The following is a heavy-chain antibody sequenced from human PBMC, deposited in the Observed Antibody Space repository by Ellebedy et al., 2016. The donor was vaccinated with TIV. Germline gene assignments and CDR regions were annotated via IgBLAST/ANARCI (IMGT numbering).Heavy chain of an antibody. CDR3: ARGTVPPDY. CDR2: INKDGSEK. V-gene: IGHV3-7*03. Sequence: GESLKISCAASGFTFSGFWMTWVRQAPGKGLEWVADINKDGSEKHYIDSVKGRFTISRDDAKKSLYLQMNSLRAEDTAMYYCARGTVPPDYWGQGTLVTVSS. D-gene: IGHD3-10*02. CDR1: GFTFSGFW. J-gene: IGHJ4*02.